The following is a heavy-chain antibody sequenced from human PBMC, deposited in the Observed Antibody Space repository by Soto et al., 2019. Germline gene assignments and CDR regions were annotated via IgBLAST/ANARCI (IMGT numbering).Heavy chain of an antibody. J-gene: IGHJ5*02. Sequence: QLQLQESGSGLVKPSQTLSLTCTVSGVSITSGGHPWNWIRQPPGKGLEWIGYSFHNAHTFYNPSFASRVPISVDRSKNQFSLKLTSVTAADTAMYFCARGVNFYGSGSYGSEYWFDPWGQGTLVTVSS. CDR3: ARGVNFYGSGSYGSEYWFDP. V-gene: IGHV4-30-2*01. D-gene: IGHD3-10*01. CDR2: SFHNAHT. CDR1: GVSITSGGHP.